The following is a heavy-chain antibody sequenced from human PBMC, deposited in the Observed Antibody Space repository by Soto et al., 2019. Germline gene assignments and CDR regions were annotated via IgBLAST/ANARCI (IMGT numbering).Heavy chain of an antibody. CDR3: ARQGDCSGGSCYWPYYYYGMDV. J-gene: IGHJ6*02. Sequence: GESLKISCKGSGHSFTSYWISWVRHMPGKGLEWMGIIYPGDSDTRYSPSFQGQVTISADKSISTAYLQWSSLKASDTAMYYCARQGDCSGGSCYWPYYYYGMDVWGQGTTVTVSS. V-gene: IGHV5-51*01. D-gene: IGHD2-15*01. CDR2: IYPGDSDT. CDR1: GHSFTSYW.